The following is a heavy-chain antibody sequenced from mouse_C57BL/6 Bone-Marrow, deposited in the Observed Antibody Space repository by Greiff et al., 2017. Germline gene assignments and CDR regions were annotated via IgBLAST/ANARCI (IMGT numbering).Heavy chain of an antibody. J-gene: IGHJ1*03. Sequence: QVQLQQSGAELVRPGTSVKMSCKASGYTFTNYWIGWAKQRPGHGLEWIGDIYPGGGYTNYNEKFKGKATLTADKSSSTAYMQFSSLTSEDSAIYYCARYGYYLLWYFDVWGTGTTVTVSS. CDR3: ARYGYYLLWYFDV. CDR2: IYPGGGYT. CDR1: GYTFTNYW. D-gene: IGHD2-3*01. V-gene: IGHV1-63*01.